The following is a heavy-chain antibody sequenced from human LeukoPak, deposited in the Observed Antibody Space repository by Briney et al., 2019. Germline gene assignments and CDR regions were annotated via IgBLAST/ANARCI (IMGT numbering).Heavy chain of an antibody. Sequence: GGSLRLSCAASGFTFSSYWMNWARQAPGKGLEGGASINHNGNVNYYVDSVKGRFTISRDNAKNSLYLQMSNLRAEDTAVYFCARGGGLDVWGQGATVTVSS. CDR1: GFTFSSYW. J-gene: IGHJ6*02. V-gene: IGHV3-7*03. CDR3: ARGGGLDV. D-gene: IGHD3-16*01. CDR2: INHNGNVN.